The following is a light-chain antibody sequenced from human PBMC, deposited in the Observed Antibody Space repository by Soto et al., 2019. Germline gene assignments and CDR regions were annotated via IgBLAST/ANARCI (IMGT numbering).Light chain of an antibody. CDR3: QQYGNSPTT. CDR2: ATS. Sequence: EIVLTQSPATLSLSPGEGATLSCRASQSVSTYYLAWYQQKPGQAPRLLLYATSSRATGIPDRFSGSGSGTDFTLTISRLEPEDFAVYYCQQYGNSPTTFGQGTRLEIE. J-gene: IGKJ5*01. CDR1: QSVSTYY. V-gene: IGKV3-20*01.